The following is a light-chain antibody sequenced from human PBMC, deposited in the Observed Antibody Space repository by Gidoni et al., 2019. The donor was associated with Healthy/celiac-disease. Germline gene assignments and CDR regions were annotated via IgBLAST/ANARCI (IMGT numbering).Light chain of an antibody. CDR1: SSDVGGYNY. V-gene: IGLV2-8*01. J-gene: IGLJ2*01. CDR3: SSYAGSTNVV. Sequence: QSPLTHPPSPSGPPGQSVTISCTGTSSDVGGYNYVSWYQQHPGKAPKLMIYEVSKRPSGVPDRFSGSKSGNTASLTVSGLQAEDEADYYCSSYAGSTNVVFGGGTKLTVL. CDR2: EVS.